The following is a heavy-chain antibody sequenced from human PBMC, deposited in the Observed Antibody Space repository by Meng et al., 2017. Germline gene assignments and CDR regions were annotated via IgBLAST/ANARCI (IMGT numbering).Heavy chain of an antibody. CDR2: ISSSSYI. J-gene: IGHJ3*02. CDR1: GFTFSSYS. Sequence: GESLKISCAASGFTFSSYSMNWVRQAPGKGLEWVSSISSSSYIYYADSVKGRFTISRDNAKNSLYLQMNSLRAEDTAVYYCARDFLVLRYFDWSKNGRAFDIWGRGTMVTVSS. V-gene: IGHV3-21*01. CDR3: ARDFLVLRYFDWSKNGRAFDI. D-gene: IGHD3-9*01.